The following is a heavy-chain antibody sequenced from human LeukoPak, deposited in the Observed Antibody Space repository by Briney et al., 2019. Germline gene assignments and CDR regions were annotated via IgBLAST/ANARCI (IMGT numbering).Heavy chain of an antibody. D-gene: IGHD3-10*01. Sequence: PSETLSLTCTVSGGSISSSSYYWGWIRQPPGKGLEWIGYIYHSGSTYYNPSLKSRVTISVDRSKNQFSLKLSSVTAADTAVYYCARDHGVNGHDAFDIWGQGTMVTVSS. CDR2: IYHSGST. CDR3: ARDHGVNGHDAFDI. J-gene: IGHJ3*02. V-gene: IGHV4-30-2*01. CDR1: GGSISSSSYY.